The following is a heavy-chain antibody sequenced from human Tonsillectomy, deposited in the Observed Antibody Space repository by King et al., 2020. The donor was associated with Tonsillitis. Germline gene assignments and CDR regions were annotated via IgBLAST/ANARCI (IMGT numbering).Heavy chain of an antibody. CDR1: GYTFTSYY. Sequence: QLVQSGAEVKKPGASVKVSCKASGYTFTSYYMHWVRQAPGQGLEWMGIINPSGGSTSYAQKFQGRVTITRDTSTSTVYMELSSLRSEDTAVYYCARDRGIAAAGYYFDYWGHGTLVTVSS. D-gene: IGHD6-13*01. CDR3: ARDRGIAAAGYYFDY. V-gene: IGHV1-46*01. CDR2: INPSGGST. J-gene: IGHJ4*01.